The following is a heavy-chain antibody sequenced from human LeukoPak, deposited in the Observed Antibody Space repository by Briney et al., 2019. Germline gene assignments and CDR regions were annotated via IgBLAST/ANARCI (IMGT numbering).Heavy chain of an antibody. D-gene: IGHD2-15*01. J-gene: IGHJ4*02. CDR3: ASLPPDCSGGSCHDY. V-gene: IGHV3-11*06. CDR2: ISSSSSYI. Sequence: GGSLRLSCAASGFTFSDYYMSWVRQAPGKGLEWVSSISSSSSYIYYADSVKGRFTISRDNAKNSLYLQMDSLRAEDTAVYYCASLPPDCSGGSCHDYWGQGTLVTVSS. CDR1: GFTFSDYY.